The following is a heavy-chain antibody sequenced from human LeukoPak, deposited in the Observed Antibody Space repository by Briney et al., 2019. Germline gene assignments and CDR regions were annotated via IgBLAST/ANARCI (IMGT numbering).Heavy chain of an antibody. CDR2: IKQDGSEK. CDR1: GFTFSTYW. Sequence: GGSLRLSCAASGFTFSTYWMSWVRQAPGKGLEWVANIKQDGSEKYYVDSVRGRFTISRDNAKNSLYLQMSSLRAEDTAVYYCARGGGDWESPFDYWGQGTLVTVSS. CDR3: ARGGGDWESPFDY. V-gene: IGHV3-7*01. D-gene: IGHD2-21*02. J-gene: IGHJ4*02.